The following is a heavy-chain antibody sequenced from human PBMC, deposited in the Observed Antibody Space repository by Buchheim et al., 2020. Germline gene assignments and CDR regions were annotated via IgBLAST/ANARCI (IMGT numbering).Heavy chain of an antibody. V-gene: IGHV4-31*03. D-gene: IGHD2-15*01. CDR1: GGSISSGGYY. J-gene: IGHJ5*02. Sequence: QVQLQESGPGLVKPSQTLSLTCTVSGGSISSGGYYWSWIRQHPGKGLEWIGNIYNSGSTYYNPSIKRRVTTLVDTSKNQSPLKLSSVTAADTAVYYCARTSGGSVVSWGQGTL. CDR2: IYNSGST. CDR3: ARTSGGSVVS.